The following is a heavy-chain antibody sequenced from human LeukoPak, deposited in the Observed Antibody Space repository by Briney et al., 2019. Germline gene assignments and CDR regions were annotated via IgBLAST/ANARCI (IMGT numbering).Heavy chain of an antibody. CDR3: ARDRGCSSTSCEVYYYYYGMNV. Sequence: GSSVKVSCKASGGTFSSYAISWVRQAPGQGLEWMGRIIPILGIANYAQKFQGRVTITADKSTSTAYMELSSLRSEDTAVYYCARDRGCSSTSCEVYYYYYGMNVWGQGTTVTVSS. CDR1: GGTFSSYA. CDR2: IIPILGIA. V-gene: IGHV1-69*04. D-gene: IGHD2-2*01. J-gene: IGHJ6*02.